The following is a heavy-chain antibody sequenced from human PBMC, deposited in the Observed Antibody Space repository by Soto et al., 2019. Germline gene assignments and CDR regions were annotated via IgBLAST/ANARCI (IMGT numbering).Heavy chain of an antibody. CDR2: IYYSGST. CDR1: GGSISSGGYY. D-gene: IGHD6-6*01. J-gene: IGHJ4*02. V-gene: IGHV4-31*03. CDR3: ARELKEYSSSGRYYFDY. Sequence: QVQLQESGPGLVKPSQTLSLTCTVSGGSISSGGYYWSWIRQHPGKGLEWIGYIYYSGSTYYNPSLKIRVTISVDTSKNQFSLKLSSVTAADTAVYYCARELKEYSSSGRYYFDYWGQGTLVTVSS.